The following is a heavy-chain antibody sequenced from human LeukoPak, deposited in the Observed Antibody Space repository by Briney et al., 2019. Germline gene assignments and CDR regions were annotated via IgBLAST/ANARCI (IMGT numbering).Heavy chain of an antibody. Sequence: GGSLRLSCVASGLPIGDFAMHWVRQAPGQGLEWVSLISGDGVSTFFADSVKGRFCISRDNSKNSLFLEMSSLRTEDTAMYYCARESGKFDYWGQGTLVAVSS. CDR1: GLPIGDFA. J-gene: IGHJ4*02. CDR3: ARESGKFDY. V-gene: IGHV3-43*02. CDR2: ISGDGVST.